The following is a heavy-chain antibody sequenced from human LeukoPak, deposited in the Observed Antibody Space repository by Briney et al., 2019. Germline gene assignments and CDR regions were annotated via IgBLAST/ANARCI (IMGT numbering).Heavy chain of an antibody. CDR3: AKGRQLLWALFDY. D-gene: IGHD2-2*01. J-gene: IGHJ4*02. CDR1: GFTFSSYN. Sequence: PGGSLRLSCAASGFTFSSYNMNWVRQAPGKGLEWVSYISSSSSTIYYADSVKGRFTISRDNAKNSLFLQMNSLRAEDTAVYYCAKGRQLLWALFDYWGQGTLVTVSS. CDR2: ISSSSSTI. V-gene: IGHV3-48*01.